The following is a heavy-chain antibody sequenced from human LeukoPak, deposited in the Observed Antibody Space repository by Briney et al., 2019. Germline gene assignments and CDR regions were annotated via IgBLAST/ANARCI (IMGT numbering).Heavy chain of an antibody. CDR3: ARGDGCSGYESPVDY. J-gene: IGHJ4*02. V-gene: IGHV3-30-3*01. CDR1: GFTFSSYA. D-gene: IGHD5-12*01. Sequence: GGSLRLSCSASGFTFSSYAMHWVRQAPGKGLEWVAVISYDGSNKYYADSVKGRFTISRDNSKNTLYLQMNSLRAEDTAVYYCARGDGCSGYESPVDYWGQGTLVTVSS. CDR2: ISYDGSNK.